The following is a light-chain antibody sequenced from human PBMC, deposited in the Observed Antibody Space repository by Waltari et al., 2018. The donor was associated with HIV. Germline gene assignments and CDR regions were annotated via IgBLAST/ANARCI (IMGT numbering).Light chain of an antibody. V-gene: IGKV1-5*03. J-gene: IGKJ2*01. CDR2: KAS. Sequence: DIQMTQSPSTLSASVVDRVTITCRASQSISTWLAWYQQKPGEAPKLLIYKASSLESGVPSRFGGTGSGTEFTLTISSLQPDDFATYYCQQYKSYYTFGQGTKLEIK. CDR3: QQYKSYYT. CDR1: QSISTW.